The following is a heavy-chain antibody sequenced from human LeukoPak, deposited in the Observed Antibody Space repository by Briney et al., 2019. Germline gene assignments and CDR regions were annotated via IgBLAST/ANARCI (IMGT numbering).Heavy chain of an antibody. CDR1: GFTFSNYW. D-gene: IGHD3-22*01. J-gene: IGHJ4*02. V-gene: IGHV3-7*01. CDR2: IKEDGRER. CDR3: ASRGPYDSSGYYMGSFDY. Sequence: PGGSLRLSCAASGFTFSNYWMSWVRQAPGPRLEWVANIKEDGRERSYVDSVQGRFTISRDNAKNSLYVQMNSLRAEDTAVYYCASRGPYDSSGYYMGSFDYWGQGTLVTVSS.